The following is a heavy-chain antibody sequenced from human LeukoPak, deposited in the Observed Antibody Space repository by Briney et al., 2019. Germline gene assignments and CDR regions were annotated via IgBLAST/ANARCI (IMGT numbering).Heavy chain of an antibody. D-gene: IGHD6-6*01. CDR3: ARGVEYSSSSGLGY. J-gene: IGHJ4*02. CDR1: GGSISSHY. CDR2: IYYSGST. Sequence: SETLSLTCTVSGGSISSHYWSWIRQPPGKGLEWIGYIYYSGSTNYNPSLKSRVTISVDTSKNQFSLKLSSVTAADTAVYYCARGVEYSSSSGLGYWGQGTLVTVSS. V-gene: IGHV4-59*11.